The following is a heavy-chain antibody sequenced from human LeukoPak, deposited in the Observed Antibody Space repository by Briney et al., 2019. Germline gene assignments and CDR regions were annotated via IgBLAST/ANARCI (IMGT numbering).Heavy chain of an antibody. CDR1: GYSISSGYY. CDR3: ARNYGSGSNNDAFDI. J-gene: IGHJ3*02. V-gene: IGHV4-38-2*02. Sequence: PSETLSLTCTVSGYSISSGYYWGWIRQPPRKGLEWIGSIYHSGSTYYNPSLKSRVTISVDTSKNQFSLKLSSVTAADTAVYYCARNYGSGSNNDAFDIWGQGTMVTVSS. CDR2: IYHSGST. D-gene: IGHD3-10*01.